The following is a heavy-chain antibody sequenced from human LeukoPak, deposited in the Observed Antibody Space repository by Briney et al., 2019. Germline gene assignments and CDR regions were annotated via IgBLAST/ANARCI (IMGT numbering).Heavy chain of an antibody. CDR2: ISAYNGNT. J-gene: IGHJ4*02. CDR1: GYTFTSYG. V-gene: IGHV1-18*01. Sequence: ASVKVSCKASGYTFTSYGISLVRQAPGQGLEWMGWISAYNGNTNYAQKLQGRVTMTTDTSTSTAYMELRSLRSDDTAVYYCARDDSSGWYVVTFDYWGQGTLVTVSS. CDR3: ARDDSSGWYVVTFDY. D-gene: IGHD6-19*01.